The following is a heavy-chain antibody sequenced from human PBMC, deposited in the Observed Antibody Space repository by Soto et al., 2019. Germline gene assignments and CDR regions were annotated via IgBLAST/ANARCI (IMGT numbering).Heavy chain of an antibody. CDR2: IYSTGTT. J-gene: IGHJ4*02. CDR3: VKDGRGSGSHYNSFGY. Sequence: EVQLVESGGGLIQPGGSLKLSCAASGFTVGNNYMSWVRQAPGKGLEWVSLIYSTGTTKYADSVKGRFTVSRDNAKNTMYLQMNSLRSADTAVYYCVKDGRGSGSHYNSFGYWGQGTLVNVSS. V-gene: IGHV3-53*01. D-gene: IGHD3-10*01. CDR1: GFTVGNNY.